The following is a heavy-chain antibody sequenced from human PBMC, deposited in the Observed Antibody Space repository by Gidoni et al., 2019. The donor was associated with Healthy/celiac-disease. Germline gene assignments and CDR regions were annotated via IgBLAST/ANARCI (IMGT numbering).Heavy chain of an antibody. J-gene: IGHJ4*02. CDR3: ARGLASGYDPPAHFDY. D-gene: IGHD5-12*01. Sequence: QVQLQQWGAGLLKPSETLSLNCAVYGGSFSGYYWSWIRQPPGKGLEWIGEINHSGSTNYHPSLKMRGTISVDTSNNQFSLKLSSVTAADTAVYYCARGLASGYDPPAHFDYWGQGTLVTVSS. CDR2: INHSGST. V-gene: IGHV4-34*01. CDR1: GGSFSGYY.